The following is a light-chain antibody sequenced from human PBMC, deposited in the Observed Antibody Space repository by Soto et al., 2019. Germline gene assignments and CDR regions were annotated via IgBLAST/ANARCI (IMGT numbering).Light chain of an antibody. CDR2: NAS. V-gene: IGKV1-33*01. CDR3: QQYDNLPYT. CDR1: QDIRKF. J-gene: IGKJ2*01. Sequence: DIAMTQSPSSLSASVGDRVTITCQASQDIRKFLNWFQQRPGAAPKLLIYNASNLETGVPSRLSAGGSGTHFTFTITSLQPEDTGTYFCQQYDNLPYTFAQGTKVEI.